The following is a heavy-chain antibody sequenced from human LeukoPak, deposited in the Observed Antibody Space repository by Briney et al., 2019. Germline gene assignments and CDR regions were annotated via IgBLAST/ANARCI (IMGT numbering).Heavy chain of an antibody. CDR3: ARQSDYYYYGMDV. Sequence: GGSLRLSCAASGFTFSSYAMNWVRQAPGKGLEWVSYISSSSSTIYYADSVKGRITISRDNAKNSLYLQMNSLRAEDTAVYYCARQSDYYYYGMDVWGQGTTVTVSS. J-gene: IGHJ6*02. CDR2: ISSSSSTI. CDR1: GFTFSSYA. V-gene: IGHV3-48*04.